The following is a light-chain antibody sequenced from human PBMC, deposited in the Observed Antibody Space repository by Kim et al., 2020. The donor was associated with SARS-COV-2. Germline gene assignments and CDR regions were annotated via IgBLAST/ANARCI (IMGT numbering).Light chain of an antibody. CDR1: NLGDKY. Sequence: SYELTHPPSVSVSPGQTASITCSGDNLGDKYACWYQQKPGQSPVLVIYQDNKRPSGIPERFSGSNSGNTATLTISGTQAMDEADYFCQAWDSSIYYVFGTGTKVTVL. CDR2: QDN. V-gene: IGLV3-1*01. CDR3: QAWDSSIYYV. J-gene: IGLJ1*01.